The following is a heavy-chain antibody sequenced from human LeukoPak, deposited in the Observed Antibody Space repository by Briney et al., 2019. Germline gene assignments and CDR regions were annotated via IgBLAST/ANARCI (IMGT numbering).Heavy chain of an antibody. V-gene: IGHV4-34*01. CDR3: ARRLRLYYMDV. J-gene: IGHJ6*03. Sequence: SETLSLTRAVYGGSFSGYYWSWIRQPPGKGLEWIGEINHSGSTNYNPSLKSRVTISVDTSKNQFSLKLSSVTAADTAVYYCARRLRLYYMDVWGKGTTVTVSS. CDR2: INHSGST. D-gene: IGHD3-16*01. CDR1: GGSFSGYY.